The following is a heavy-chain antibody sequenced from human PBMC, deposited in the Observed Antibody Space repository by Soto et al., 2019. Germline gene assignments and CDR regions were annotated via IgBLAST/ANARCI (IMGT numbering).Heavy chain of an antibody. CDR2: ISGHDGNT. CDR1: GYSLTSYG. V-gene: IGHV1-18*01. D-gene: IGHD2-2*02. J-gene: IGHJ4*02. CDR3: AREYCSSASCDRPDF. Sequence: QVQLVQSGAEVKMPGASVKVSCKASGYSLTSYGISWVRQAPGQGLEWMGWISGHDGNTKYTQKLQGRVTVPTDTSTITAYMDLGSLRSDDTAVYYCAREYCSSASCDRPDFWGQGTLVTVSS.